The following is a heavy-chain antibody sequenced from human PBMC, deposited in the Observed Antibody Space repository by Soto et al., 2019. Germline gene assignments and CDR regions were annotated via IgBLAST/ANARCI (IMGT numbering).Heavy chain of an antibody. D-gene: IGHD3-22*01. CDR3: AKDRNGDTMIVVGFEYYGMDV. J-gene: IGHJ6*02. Sequence: ASVKVSCKASGYTFTSYGISWVRQAPGQGLEWMGWISAYNGNTNYAQKLQGRVTMTTDTSTSTAYMELRSLRSDDTAVYYCAKDRNGDTMIVVGFEYYGMDVWRQGTTVTVSS. V-gene: IGHV1-18*01. CDR1: GYTFTSYG. CDR2: ISAYNGNT.